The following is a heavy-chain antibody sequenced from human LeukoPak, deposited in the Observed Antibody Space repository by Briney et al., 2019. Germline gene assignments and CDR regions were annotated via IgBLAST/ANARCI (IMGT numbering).Heavy chain of an antibody. D-gene: IGHD4-17*01. Sequence: PGGSLRLSCTASGFTFGDYAMSWVRQAPGKGLEWVGFIRSKAYGGTTEYAASVKGRFTISRDDSKSIAYLQMNSLKTEDTAVYYCTVTTSEYYYYYGMDVWGQGTTVTVSS. CDR2: IRSKAYGGTT. CDR1: GFTFGDYA. V-gene: IGHV3-49*04. J-gene: IGHJ6*02. CDR3: TVTTSEYYYYYGMDV.